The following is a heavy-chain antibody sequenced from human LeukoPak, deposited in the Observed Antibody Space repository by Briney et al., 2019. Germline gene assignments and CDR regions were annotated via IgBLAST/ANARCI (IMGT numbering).Heavy chain of an antibody. V-gene: IGHV3-53*01. CDR3: ARGPPLRFGAFDI. CDR2: IYSGGST. D-gene: IGHD5-12*01. Sequence: GGSLRLSCAASGFTVSSNYMSWVRQAPGKGLEWVSVIYSGGSTYYADSVKGRFTISRDNSKNTVYLQMNSLRAEDTAVYYCARGPPLRFGAFDIRGQGTMVTVSS. CDR1: GFTVSSNY. J-gene: IGHJ3*02.